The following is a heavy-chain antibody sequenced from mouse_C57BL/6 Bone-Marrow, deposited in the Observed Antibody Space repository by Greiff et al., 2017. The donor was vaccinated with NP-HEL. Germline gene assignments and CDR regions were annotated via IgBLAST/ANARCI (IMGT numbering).Heavy chain of an antibody. CDR1: GYTFTSYW. D-gene: IGHD1-1*01. J-gene: IGHJ1*03. CDR2: IYPGSGST. CDR3: ALITTVVSYFDV. Sequence: VQLQQSGAELVKPGASVKMSCKASGYTFTSYWITWVKQRPGQGLEWIGDIYPGSGSTNYNEKFKSKATLTVDTSSSTAYMQLSSLTSEDSAVYYCALITTVVSYFDVWGTGTTVTVSS. V-gene: IGHV1-55*01.